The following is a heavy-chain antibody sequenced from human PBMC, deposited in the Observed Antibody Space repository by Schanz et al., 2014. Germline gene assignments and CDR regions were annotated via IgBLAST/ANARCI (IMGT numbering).Heavy chain of an antibody. V-gene: IGHV3-23*01. CDR3: AKAADWPVTRFDP. D-gene: IGHD3-9*01. J-gene: IGHJ5*02. CDR2: LSEGGGGT. CDR1: GFTLSNYA. Sequence: EMQLLESGGGLAQPGGSLRLSCVASGFTLSNYAMSWVRQAPGKGLEWVSALSEGGGGTHYADSVRGRFTISSDSSKNTLYLQMSSLRADDTAVYYCAKAADWPVTRFDPWGQGTLVTVAS.